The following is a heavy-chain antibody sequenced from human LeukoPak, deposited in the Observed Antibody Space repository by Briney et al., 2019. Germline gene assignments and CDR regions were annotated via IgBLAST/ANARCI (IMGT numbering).Heavy chain of an antibody. V-gene: IGHV1-2*02. Sequence: ASVKVSCKASGYTFTGYYMHWVRQAPGQGLEWMGWINPNSGDTNYAQKLQGRVTMTTDTSTSTAYMELRSLRSDDTAVYYCARVNGRYYDSSGYHNWFDPWGQGTLVTVSS. D-gene: IGHD3-22*01. CDR2: INPNSGDT. J-gene: IGHJ5*02. CDR1: GYTFTGYY. CDR3: ARVNGRYYDSSGYHNWFDP.